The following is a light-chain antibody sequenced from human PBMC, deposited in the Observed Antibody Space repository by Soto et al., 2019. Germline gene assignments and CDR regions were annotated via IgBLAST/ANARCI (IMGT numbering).Light chain of an antibody. V-gene: IGKV3-20*01. CDR3: QQYSSAPPIT. CDR2: GAS. Sequence: EIVLTQSPGTLSLSPGERATLSCRASLTVSDNYLAWYQQKAGQAPRLVIYGASSRATGIPDRFSASGSGTDFTLTISRLEPADVAVYYCQQYSSAPPITFGQGTRLEIK. CDR1: LTVSDNY. J-gene: IGKJ5*01.